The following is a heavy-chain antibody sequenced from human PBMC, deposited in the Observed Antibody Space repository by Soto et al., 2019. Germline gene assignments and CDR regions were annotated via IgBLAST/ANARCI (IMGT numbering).Heavy chain of an antibody. V-gene: IGHV4-39*01. CDR3: ARQRDNDFWSGYYIDD. Sequence: SETLSLTCTVSGGSISSSSYYWVWIRQPPGKGLEWIANINYSGITYYNPSLKSRVTISVDTSNNQFSLKLSSVTAADTAVYYCARQRDNDFWSGYYIDDWGQGTLVTVSS. CDR1: GGSISSSSYY. CDR2: INYSGIT. D-gene: IGHD3-3*01. J-gene: IGHJ4*02.